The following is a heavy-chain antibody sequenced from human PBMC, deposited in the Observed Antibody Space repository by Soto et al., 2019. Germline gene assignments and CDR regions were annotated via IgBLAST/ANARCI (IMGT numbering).Heavy chain of an antibody. J-gene: IGHJ2*01. Sequence: SETLSLTCAVSGGSLSNYYWSWIRQPPGKGLEWIGYIYDSGSTNYNPSLKSRVTISIDTSKNQFSLKLTSVTAADTAVYYCARVGEDRVVTGNWYFDLWGRGSLVTVSS. CDR3: ARVGEDRVVTGNWYFDL. V-gene: IGHV4-59*01. CDR1: GGSLSNYY. D-gene: IGHD2-21*02. CDR2: IYDSGST.